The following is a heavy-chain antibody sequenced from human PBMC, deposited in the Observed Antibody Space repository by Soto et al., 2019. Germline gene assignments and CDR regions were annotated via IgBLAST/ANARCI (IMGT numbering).Heavy chain of an antibody. Sequence: PGVPQRNSSKGSGYSFTSYWISWVRQMPGKGLEWMGRIDPSDSYTNYSPSFQGHVTISADKSISTAYLQWSSLKASDTAMYYCARPIAAAPWGMDVWGQGTTVTVSS. V-gene: IGHV5-10-1*01. CDR3: ARPIAAAPWGMDV. D-gene: IGHD6-13*01. CDR2: IDPSDSYT. CDR1: GYSFTSYW. J-gene: IGHJ6*02.